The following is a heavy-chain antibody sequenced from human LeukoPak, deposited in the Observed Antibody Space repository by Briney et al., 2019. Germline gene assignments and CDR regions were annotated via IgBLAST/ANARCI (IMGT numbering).Heavy chain of an antibody. D-gene: IGHD3-10*01. Sequence: ASVKVPCKASGYTFTSYGISWVRQAPGQGLEWMGWISAYNGNTNYAQKLQGRVTMTTDTSTSTAYMELRSLRSDDTAVYYCARDEGGGAMVRGVTAYYYGMDVWGKGTTVTVSS. J-gene: IGHJ6*04. CDR1: GYTFTSYG. V-gene: IGHV1-18*04. CDR3: ARDEGGGAMVRGVTAYYYGMDV. CDR2: ISAYNGNT.